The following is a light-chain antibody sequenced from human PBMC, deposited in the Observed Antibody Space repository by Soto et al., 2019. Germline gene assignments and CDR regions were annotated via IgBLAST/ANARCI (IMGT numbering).Light chain of an antibody. J-gene: IGKJ2*01. CDR2: GGS. V-gene: IGKV3-20*01. Sequence: EIVLTQSSDTLSLSPGERATLSCRASQNIYINSLAWYQQRPGQAPRLLIYGGSTRATAVPDRFSGSGSGTDFALTISRLEPEDFAVYYCQKYNTWPHTFGQGTKLEI. CDR1: QNIYINS. CDR3: QKYNTWPHT.